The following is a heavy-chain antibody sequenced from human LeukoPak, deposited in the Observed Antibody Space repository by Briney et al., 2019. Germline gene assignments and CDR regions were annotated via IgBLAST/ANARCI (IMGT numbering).Heavy chain of an antibody. CDR2: IIPIFGTA. J-gene: IGHJ5*02. CDR1: GGTFSSYA. CDR3: ARDLGYRLLWDDWFDP. Sequence: SVKVSCKASGGTFSSYAISWVRQAPGQGLEWMGGIIPIFGTANYAQKFQGRVTITADKSTSTAYMELSSLRSEDTAVYYCARDLGYRLLWDDWFDPWGQGTLVTVSS. D-gene: IGHD2-2*01. V-gene: IGHV1-69*06.